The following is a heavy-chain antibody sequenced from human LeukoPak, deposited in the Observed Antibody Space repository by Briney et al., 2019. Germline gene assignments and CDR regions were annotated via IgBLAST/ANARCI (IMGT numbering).Heavy chain of an antibody. D-gene: IGHD5-18*01. CDR3: ARLQRNTAIRIGWFDP. Sequence: HGGSLKISCKGSGYSFTSYWIGWVRQMPGRGLEWMGIIYPGDSNTRYSPSFQGQVTISADKSISTAYLQWSSLKASDTAMYYCARLQRNTAIRIGWFDPWGQGTLVTVSS. J-gene: IGHJ5*02. V-gene: IGHV5-51*01. CDR1: GYSFTSYW. CDR2: IYPGDSNT.